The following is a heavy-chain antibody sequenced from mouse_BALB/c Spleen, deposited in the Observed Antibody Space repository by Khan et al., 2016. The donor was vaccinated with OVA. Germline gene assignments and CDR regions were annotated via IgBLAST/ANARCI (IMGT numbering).Heavy chain of an antibody. CDR1: GYSITSGYG. CDR3: ARTARIKY. D-gene: IGHD1-2*01. V-gene: IGHV3-2*02. J-gene: IGHJ2*01. Sequence: VQLQESGPGLVKPSHSLSLTCTVTGYSITSGYGWNWIRQFPGNKLEWIGYISYSGSTNYNPSLKSRISITRDTSKNQFFLQLNSVTNEDKATYYCARTARIKYWGQGTTLTGSS. CDR2: ISYSGST.